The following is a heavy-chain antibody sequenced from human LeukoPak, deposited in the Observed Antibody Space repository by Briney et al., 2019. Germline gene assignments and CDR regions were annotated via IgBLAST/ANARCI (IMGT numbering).Heavy chain of an antibody. CDR3: ARDKGGAVAGRGNLGY. V-gene: IGHV3-7*04. J-gene: IGHJ4*02. CDR1: GFTFSTYA. D-gene: IGHD6-19*01. Sequence: GGSLRLSCAASGFTFSTYAMTWVRQAPGKGLEWVAKINQDGGGRYYVDSVKGRFTISRDNAKNSLYLQMNSLRAEDTAIYYCARDKGGAVAGRGNLGYWGQGTLVTVSS. CDR2: INQDGGGR.